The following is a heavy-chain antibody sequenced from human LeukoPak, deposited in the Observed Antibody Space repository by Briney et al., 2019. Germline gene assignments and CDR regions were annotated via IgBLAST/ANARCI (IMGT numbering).Heavy chain of an antibody. V-gene: IGHV1-2*02. CDR2: MNPYSGDT. CDR1: GYTFTSYY. Sequence: ASGKVSCKASGYTFTSYYIHWVRQAPGQGLEWMGWMNPYSGDTSYAQVFQGRGTMTRDTSISTAYMELSSLRSDDTAVYYCARISDSFARNWGQGTLVPVSS. D-gene: IGHD3-9*01. CDR3: ARISDSFARN. J-gene: IGHJ4*02.